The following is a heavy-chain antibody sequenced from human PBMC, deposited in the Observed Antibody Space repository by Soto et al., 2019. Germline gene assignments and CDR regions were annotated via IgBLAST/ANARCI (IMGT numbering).Heavy chain of an antibody. CDR3: AKEPGEGPCYPMDV. Sequence: EVQLLESGGGLVQPGGSLRLSCAASGFTFSTYAMSWVRQAPGKGLEWVSAVSGSGGSTYYADSVRGRFTISRDNSKNTLDLQMNSLRAEETAVYYWAKEPGEGPCYPMDVWGQGTTLTVSS. CDR1: GFTFSTYA. V-gene: IGHV3-23*01. J-gene: IGHJ6*02. CDR2: VSGSGGST. D-gene: IGHD3-10*01.